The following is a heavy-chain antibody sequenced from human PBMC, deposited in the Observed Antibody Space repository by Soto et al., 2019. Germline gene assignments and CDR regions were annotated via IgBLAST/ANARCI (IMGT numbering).Heavy chain of an antibody. CDR2: INAGNGNT. J-gene: IGHJ2*01. Sequence: QVQLVQSGAEVKKPGASVKVSCKASGCTFTSYAMHWVRQAPGQRLEWMGWINAGNGNTKYSQKFQGRVTITRDTSASTAYMELSSLRSEDTAVYYCARMSIAARPAATGYWYFDLWGRGTLVTVSS. V-gene: IGHV1-3*01. CDR1: GCTFTSYA. CDR3: ARMSIAARPAATGYWYFDL. D-gene: IGHD6-6*01.